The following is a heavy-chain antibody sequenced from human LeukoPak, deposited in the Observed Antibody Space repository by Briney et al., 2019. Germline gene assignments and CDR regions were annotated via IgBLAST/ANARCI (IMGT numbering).Heavy chain of an antibody. CDR1: GFTFSSYA. CDR3: ARDGGWELWLLHY. CDR2: ISYDGSNK. V-gene: IGHV3-30*04. Sequence: PGGSLRLSCAASGFTFSSYAMHWVRQAPGKGLEWVAVISYDGSNKYYADSVKGRFTISRDNSKNTLYLQMNSLRAEDTAVYYCARDGGWELWLLHYWGQGTLVTVSS. J-gene: IGHJ4*02. D-gene: IGHD5-18*01.